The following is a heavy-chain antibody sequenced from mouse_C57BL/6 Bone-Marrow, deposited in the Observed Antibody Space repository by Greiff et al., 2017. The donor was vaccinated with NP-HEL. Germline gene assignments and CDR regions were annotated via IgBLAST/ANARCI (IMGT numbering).Heavy chain of an antibody. D-gene: IGHD2-5*01. CDR2: IHPNSGST. CDR3: ARLREYYSNLYYFDY. CDR1: GYTFTSYW. J-gene: IGHJ2*01. V-gene: IGHV1-64*01. Sequence: QVQLQQPGAELVKPGASVKLSCKASGYTFTSYWMHWVKQRPGQGLEWIGMIHPNSGSTNYNEKFKSKATLTVDKSSSTAYMQISSLTSEDSAVYYCARLREYYSNLYYFDYWGQGATLTVSS.